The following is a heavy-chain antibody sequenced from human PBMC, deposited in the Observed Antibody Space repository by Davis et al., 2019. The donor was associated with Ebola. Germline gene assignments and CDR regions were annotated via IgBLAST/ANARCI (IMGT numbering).Heavy chain of an antibody. V-gene: IGHV5-51*01. J-gene: IGHJ6*02. CDR1: GYSFTSYW. CDR2: IYPGDSDT. Sequence: GESLKISCKGSGYSFTSYWISWVRQMPGKGLEWMGIIYPGDSDTRYSPSFQGQVTISADKSISTAYLQWSSLKASDTAMYYCARLIPATRGSSKHYYYGMDVWGQGTTVTVSS. D-gene: IGHD1-26*01. CDR3: ARLIPATRGSSKHYYYGMDV.